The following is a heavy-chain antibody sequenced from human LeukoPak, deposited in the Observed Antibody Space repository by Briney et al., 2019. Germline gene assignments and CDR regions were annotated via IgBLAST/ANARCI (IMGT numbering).Heavy chain of an antibody. D-gene: IGHD3-10*01. CDR1: GFSFSDYY. CDR3: ASVLWFGGIFFDY. CDR2: MSNSGSTI. V-gene: IGHV3-11*01. J-gene: IGHJ4*02. Sequence: PGGSLRLSCAASGFSFSDYYMSWIRQAPGKGLEWVSYMSNSGSTIYYADSVKSRFTISRDNTKNSLYLQMNSLRAEDTAVYYCASVLWFGGIFFDYWGQGTLVTVSS.